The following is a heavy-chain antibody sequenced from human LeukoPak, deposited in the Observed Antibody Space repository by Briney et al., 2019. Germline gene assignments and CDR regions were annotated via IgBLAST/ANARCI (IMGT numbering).Heavy chain of an antibody. V-gene: IGHV4-59*01. D-gene: IGHD6-6*01. CDR2: IYYSGST. J-gene: IGHJ4*02. CDR3: AREVSGRADY. Sequence: PSETLSLTCTVSGGSISSYYWSWIRQPPGKGLEWIGYIYYSGSTNYNPSLKSRVTISVDTSKNQFSLKLSSVTAADTAVYYCAREVSGRADYWGQGTLVTVSS. CDR1: GGSISSYY.